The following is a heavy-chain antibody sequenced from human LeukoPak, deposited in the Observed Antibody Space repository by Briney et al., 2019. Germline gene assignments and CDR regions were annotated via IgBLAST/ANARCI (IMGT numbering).Heavy chain of an antibody. CDR3: ARVNVLVAEGFDY. V-gene: IGHV3-23*01. CDR1: GFTFSSYA. D-gene: IGHD2-21*01. CDR2: ISGSGGST. Sequence: PGGSLRLSCAASGFTFSSYAMSWVRQAPGKGLEWVSAISGSGGSTYYADSVKGRFTISRDNAKNSLYLQMNSLRAEDTALYYCARVNVLVAEGFDYWGQGTLVTVSS. J-gene: IGHJ4*02.